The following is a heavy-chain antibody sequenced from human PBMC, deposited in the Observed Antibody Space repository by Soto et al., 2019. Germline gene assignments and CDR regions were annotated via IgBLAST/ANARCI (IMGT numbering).Heavy chain of an antibody. D-gene: IGHD3-10*01. CDR3: ARVWGGAFDI. V-gene: IGHV4-59*01. Sequence: SETLSLTCAVYGGSFSGYYWSWIRQPPGKGLEWIGYIYYSGSTNYNPSLKSRVTISVDTSKNQFSLKLCSVTAADTAVYYCARVWGGAFDIWGQGTMVTVSS. J-gene: IGHJ3*02. CDR1: GGSFSGYY. CDR2: IYYSGST.